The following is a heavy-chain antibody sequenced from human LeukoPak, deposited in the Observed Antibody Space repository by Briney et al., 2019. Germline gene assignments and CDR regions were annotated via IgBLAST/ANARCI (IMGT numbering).Heavy chain of an antibody. D-gene: IGHD6-13*01. CDR1: GYTFTSYD. V-gene: IGHV1-8*01. J-gene: IGHJ5*02. CDR2: MNPNSGNT. CDR3: ARRGRIAAAGRVNWFDP. Sequence: ASVKVSCKASGYTFTSYDINWVRQATGQGLEWMGWMNPNSGNTGYAQKFQGRVTMTRNTSISTAYMELSSLRSEDTAVYYCARRGRIAAAGRVNWFDPWGQGNLVTVSS.